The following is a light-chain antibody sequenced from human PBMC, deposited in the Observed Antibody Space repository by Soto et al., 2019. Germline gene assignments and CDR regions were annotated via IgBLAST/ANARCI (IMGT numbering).Light chain of an antibody. Sequence: SYELTQPPSVSVAPGKTAWITCGGNNIGSKSVHWYQQKPGQAPMLVIYYNSDRPSGIPVRFSGSNSGNTATLTISGVEAGDEADYYCHVWDSSTDHVVFGGGTKVTVL. V-gene: IGLV3-21*04. CDR3: HVWDSSTDHVV. J-gene: IGLJ3*02. CDR2: YNS. CDR1: NIGSKS.